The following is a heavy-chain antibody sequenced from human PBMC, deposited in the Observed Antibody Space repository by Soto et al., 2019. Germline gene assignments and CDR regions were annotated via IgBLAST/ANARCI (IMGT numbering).Heavy chain of an antibody. Sequence: QVQLVQSGAEVKKPGASVKVSCKASGYTFTSYGISWVRQAPGQGLDGMGWISAYNGNTNYAQKLQGRVTMTTDTSTSSAYMELRGLRSDDTAVYYFERDRGDLVVVPAATPYYYYGMDVWGQGTTVTVSS. CDR3: ERDRGDLVVVPAATPYYYYGMDV. CDR1: GYTFTSYG. V-gene: IGHV1-18*01. D-gene: IGHD2-2*01. J-gene: IGHJ6*02. CDR2: ISAYNGNT.